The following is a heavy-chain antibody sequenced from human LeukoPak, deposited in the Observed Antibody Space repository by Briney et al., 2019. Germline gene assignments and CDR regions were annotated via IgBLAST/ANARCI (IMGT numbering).Heavy chain of an antibody. CDR1: GGSISSGGYY. J-gene: IGHJ6*02. D-gene: IGHD3-10*01. CDR3: ARDHSYYFGSQTSTLDV. Sequence: SETLSLTCTVSGGSISSGGYYWSWIRQHPGKGLEWIGYIYYTGSVDYNASLKSRLTISLDTSKNRFSLKLNSVTAADTAVYYCARDHSYYFGSQTSTLDVWGQGTAVTVSS. CDR2: IYYTGSV. V-gene: IGHV4-31*03.